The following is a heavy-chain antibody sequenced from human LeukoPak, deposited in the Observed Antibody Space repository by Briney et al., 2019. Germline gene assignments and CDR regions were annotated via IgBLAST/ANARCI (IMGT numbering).Heavy chain of an antibody. CDR3: ARNGAPIVGAYDAFDI. D-gene: IGHD1-26*01. Sequence: SETLSLTCTVSGYSISSGYYWGWTRQPPGKGLEWIGSIYHSGSTYYNPSLKSRVTISVDTSKNQFSLKLSSVTAADTAVYYCARNGAPIVGAYDAFDIWDQGTMVTVSS. CDR1: GYSISSGYY. V-gene: IGHV4-38-2*02. CDR2: IYHSGST. J-gene: IGHJ3*02.